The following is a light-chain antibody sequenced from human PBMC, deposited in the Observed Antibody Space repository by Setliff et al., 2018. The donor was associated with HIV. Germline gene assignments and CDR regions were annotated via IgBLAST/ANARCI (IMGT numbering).Light chain of an antibody. CDR3: CSYAGSTTL. J-gene: IGLJ2*01. CDR2: EVS. CDR1: SSDVGSYNL. Sequence: QSALTQPASVSGSPGQSITISCTGTSSDVGSYNLVSWYKQHPGKAPKLMIYEVSKRPSGVSNRFSGSKSANTASLTISGLQAEDEAYYYCCSYAGSTTLFGGGTK. V-gene: IGLV2-23*02.